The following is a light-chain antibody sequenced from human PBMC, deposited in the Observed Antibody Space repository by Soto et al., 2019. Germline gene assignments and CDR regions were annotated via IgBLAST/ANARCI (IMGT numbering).Light chain of an antibody. CDR1: QYVSSNY. V-gene: IGKV3-11*01. J-gene: IGKJ4*01. CDR2: DAS. Sequence: ESVLTQSPGTLSLSPGERATLSCRASQYVSSNYLTWYQQKPGQAPRLLIYDASNRATGIPARFSGSGSGTDFTLTISSLEPEDFAVYYCQQRSNWLTFGGGTKVDIK. CDR3: QQRSNWLT.